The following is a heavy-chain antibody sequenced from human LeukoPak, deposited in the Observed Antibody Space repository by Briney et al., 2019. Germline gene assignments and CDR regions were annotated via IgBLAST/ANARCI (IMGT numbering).Heavy chain of an antibody. CDR1: GYTFTSYG. CDR2: ISAYNGNT. CDR3: ARALLGGYSGYRFSSDNRDWFDP. V-gene: IGHV1-18*01. Sequence: ASVKVSCKASGYTFTSYGISWVRQAPGQGLEWMGWISAYNGNTNYAQKLQGRVTMTTDTSTSTAYVELRSLRSDDTAVYYCARALLGGYSGYRFSSDNRDWFDPWGQGTLVTVSS. D-gene: IGHD5-12*01. J-gene: IGHJ5*02.